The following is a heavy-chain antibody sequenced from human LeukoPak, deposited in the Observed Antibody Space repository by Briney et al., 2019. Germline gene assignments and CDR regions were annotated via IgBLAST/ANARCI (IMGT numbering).Heavy chain of an antibody. CDR3: ARGPTSSVDDGMEDTFDI. CDR1: VGSISSHY. V-gene: IGHV4-59*11. CDR2: VYYSGYT. Sequence: NPSETLSLTCSVSVGSISSHYWSWIRQTPGRGLEWIGYVYYSGYTNYNPSLKSRVTISVDTSKTQYSLKLSSVTAADTAVYYCARGPTSSVDDGMEDTFDIWGQGTMVTVSS. J-gene: IGHJ3*02. D-gene: IGHD3-22*01.